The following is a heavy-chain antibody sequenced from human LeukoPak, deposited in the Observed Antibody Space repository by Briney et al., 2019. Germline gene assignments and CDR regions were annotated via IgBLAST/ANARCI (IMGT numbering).Heavy chain of an antibody. J-gene: IGHJ4*02. CDR3: AKGQGGSCYFGFGY. D-gene: IGHD2-15*01. Sequence: GGLRLSCAASGFAFSTYTMSWVRQAPGKGLEWVSSICGTGGSTYYADSVKGRFTISRDNSKNTLYLQMNSLRAEDTAVYYCAKGQGGSCYFGFGYWGQGTLVTVSS. CDR1: GFAFSTYT. V-gene: IGHV3-23*01. CDR2: ICGTGGST.